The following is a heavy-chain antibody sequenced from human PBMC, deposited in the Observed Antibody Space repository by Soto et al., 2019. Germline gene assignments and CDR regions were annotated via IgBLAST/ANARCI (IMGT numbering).Heavy chain of an antibody. J-gene: IGHJ4*02. CDR2: ISAYNGNT. D-gene: IGHD3-3*01. CDR3: ARDLNPYYDFWSGYRYYFDY. V-gene: IGHV1-18*01. Sequence: ASVKVSCKASGYTFTSYGISWVRQVPGQGLEWMGWISAYNGNTNYAQKLQGRVTMTTDTSTSTAYMELRSLRSDDTAVYYCARDLNPYYDFWSGYRYYFDYWGQGTLVTVSS. CDR1: GYTFTSYG.